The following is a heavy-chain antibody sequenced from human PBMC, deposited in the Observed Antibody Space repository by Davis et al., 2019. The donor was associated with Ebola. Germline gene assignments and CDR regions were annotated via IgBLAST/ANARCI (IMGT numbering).Heavy chain of an antibody. D-gene: IGHD3-3*01. Sequence: PSETLSLTCTVSGGSISNYHWSWIRQPPGKGLEWIGYIYYSGSTNYNPSLKSRVAISVGTSKNQFSLRLSSVTAADTAEYYCARAMGDFWSGSNYGMDVWGQGTTVTVSS. CDR2: IYYSGST. CDR3: ARAMGDFWSGSNYGMDV. J-gene: IGHJ6*02. V-gene: IGHV4-59*13. CDR1: GGSISNYH.